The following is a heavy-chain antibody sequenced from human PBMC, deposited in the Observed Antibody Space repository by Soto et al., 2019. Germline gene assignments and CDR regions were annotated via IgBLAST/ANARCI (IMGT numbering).Heavy chain of an antibody. CDR3: AREGYSSSWSRYFDY. V-gene: IGHV3-33*01. J-gene: IGHJ4*02. D-gene: IGHD6-13*01. CDR1: GFTFSSYV. CDR2: IWYDGSNK. Sequence: GGSLSLSSAASGFTFSSYVMHWVRQAPGKGLEWVAVIWYDGSNKYYADSVKGRFTISRDNSKNTLYLQMNSLRAEDTAVYYCAREGYSSSWSRYFDYWGQGTLVTVSS.